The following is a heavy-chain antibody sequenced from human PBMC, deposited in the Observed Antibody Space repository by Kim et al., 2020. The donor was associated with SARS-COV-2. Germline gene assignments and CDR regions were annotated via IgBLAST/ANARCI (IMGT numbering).Heavy chain of an antibody. CDR3: AEEVGATSYYYYGMDV. J-gene: IGHJ6*02. Sequence: SVKVSCKASGGTFSSYAISWVRQAPGQGLEWMGRIIPILGIANYAQKFQGRVTITADKSTSTAYMELSSLRSEDTAVYYCAEEVGATSYYYYGMDVWGQGTTVTVSS. D-gene: IGHD1-26*01. V-gene: IGHV1-69*04. CDR1: GGTFSSYA. CDR2: IIPILGIA.